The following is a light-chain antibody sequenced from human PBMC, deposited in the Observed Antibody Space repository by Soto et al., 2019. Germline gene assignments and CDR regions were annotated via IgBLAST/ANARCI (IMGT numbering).Light chain of an antibody. V-gene: IGKV3-11*01. CDR2: DAS. CDR3: LQYHNLWA. Sequence: DIVLTQSPATLSLSPGQRATLSCRASQKISGYLAWYQQKPGQAPRLLIYDASNRATGIPVRFSGSGSGTDYTLTVSSLEPEDFTVYSCLQYHNLWAFGQGTKVEI. J-gene: IGKJ1*01. CDR1: QKISGY.